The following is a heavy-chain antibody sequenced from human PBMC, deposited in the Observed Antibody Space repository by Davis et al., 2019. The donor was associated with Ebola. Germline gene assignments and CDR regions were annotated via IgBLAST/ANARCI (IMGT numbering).Heavy chain of an antibody. CDR2: IVVGSGNT. Sequence: SVKVSCKAYGFTFSSSAMQWMRQARGQRLEWIGGIVVGSGNTNYAQKFRERLTMTRDMSTGTAYMELRSLRFEDTAEYYCAASAGTVGKFDYWGQGTLVTVSS. CDR1: GFTFSSSA. V-gene: IGHV1-58*02. J-gene: IGHJ4*01. CDR3: AASAGTVGKFDY. D-gene: IGHD1-14*01.